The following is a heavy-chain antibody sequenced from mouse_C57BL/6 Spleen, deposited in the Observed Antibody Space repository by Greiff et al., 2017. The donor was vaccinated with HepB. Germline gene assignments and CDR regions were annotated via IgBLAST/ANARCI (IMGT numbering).Heavy chain of an antibody. Sequence: EVMLVESGPGMVKPSQSLSLTCTVTGYSITSGYDWHWIRHFPGNKLEWMGYISYSGSTNYNPSLKSRISITHDTSKNHFFLKLNSVTTEDTATYYCARGGYGYLFDYWGQGTTLTVSS. CDR1: GYSITSGYD. V-gene: IGHV3-1*01. CDR3: ARGGYGYLFDY. CDR2: ISYSGST. D-gene: IGHD2-2*01. J-gene: IGHJ2*01.